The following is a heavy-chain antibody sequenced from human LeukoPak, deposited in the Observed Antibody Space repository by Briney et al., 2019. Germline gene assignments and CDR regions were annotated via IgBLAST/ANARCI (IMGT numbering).Heavy chain of an antibody. J-gene: IGHJ4*02. Sequence: ASVTVASTASGYTFTSYYRHWVRQAPGQGLEWMGIINPSGGSTSYAQKFQGRVTMTRDMSTSTVYMELSSLRSEDTAVYYCAREHDYGADYWGQGTLVTVSS. V-gene: IGHV1-46*01. CDR3: AREHDYGADY. CDR2: INPSGGST. D-gene: IGHD4-17*01. CDR1: GYTFTSYY.